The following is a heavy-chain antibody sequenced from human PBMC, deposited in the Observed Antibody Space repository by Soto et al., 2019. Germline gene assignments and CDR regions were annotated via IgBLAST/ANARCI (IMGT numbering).Heavy chain of an antibody. CDR3: ARDLPLDGMDV. V-gene: IGHV4-30-4*01. Sequence: PSETLSLTCTVSGGSISSGDYYWSWIRQPPGKGLEWSGYIYYSGSTYYNPSLKSRVTISVDTSKNQFSLKLSSVTAADTAVYYCARDLPLDGMDVWGQGTTVTVSS. CDR2: IYYSGST. CDR1: GGSISSGDYY. J-gene: IGHJ6*02.